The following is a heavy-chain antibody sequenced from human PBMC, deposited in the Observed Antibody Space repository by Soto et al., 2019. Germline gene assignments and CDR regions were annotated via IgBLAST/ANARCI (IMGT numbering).Heavy chain of an antibody. CDR1: LFSLSSKGMR. CDR2: IDWDDDK. J-gene: IGHJ4*02. Sequence: XGPTRLNPTQTLTLTCTFSLFSLSSKGMRVSWIRQPPGKALEWLARIDWDDDKFYSPSLRTRLTISKDTSKNQVVLTMTNVDPKDTATYYCARSKGGFTVATYFFDYWGQGTLVTVSS. V-gene: IGHV2-70*04. D-gene: IGHD4-17*01. CDR3: ARSKGGFTVATYFFDY.